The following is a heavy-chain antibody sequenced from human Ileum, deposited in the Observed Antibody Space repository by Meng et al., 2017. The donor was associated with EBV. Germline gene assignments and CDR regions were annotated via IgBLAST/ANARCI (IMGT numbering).Heavy chain of an antibody. V-gene: IGHV1-69*01. CDR3: ARGNGYGSSFYFDY. CDR2: IIPIFGTA. CDR1: GGTFSSYA. J-gene: IGHJ4*02. D-gene: IGHD6-13*01. Sequence: QVQLCQAGAGGKKPGSSVKVSCKASGGTFSSYAISWVRQAPGQGLEWMGGIIPIFGTANYAQKFQGRVTITADESTSTAYMELSSLRSEDTAVYYCARGNGYGSSFYFDYWGQGTLVTVSS.